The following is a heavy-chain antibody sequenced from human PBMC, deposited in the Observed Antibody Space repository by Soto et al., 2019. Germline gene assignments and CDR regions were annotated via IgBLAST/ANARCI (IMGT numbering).Heavy chain of an antibody. CDR1: GFTFSGSA. V-gene: IGHV3-73*01. J-gene: IGHJ4*02. CDR2: IRSKANSYAT. Sequence: EVQLVESGGGLVQPGGSLKLSCAASGFTFSGSAMHWVRQASGKGLKWVGRIRSKANSYATAYAASVKGRFTISRDDSKTTAYLQMNSLKTEDTAVYYCTRLCISNSCWLRNYWGQGTLVTVSS. CDR3: TRLCISNSCWLRNY. D-gene: IGHD2-2*01.